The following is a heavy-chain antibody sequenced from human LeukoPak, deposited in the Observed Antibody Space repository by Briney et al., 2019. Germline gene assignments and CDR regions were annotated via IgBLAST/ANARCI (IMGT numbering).Heavy chain of an antibody. CDR2: INPNSGRT. CDR3: ARGRAGLAAAGTYDY. J-gene: IGHJ4*02. V-gene: IGHV1-8*01. Sequence: ASVKVSCKASGYTFTSSDLKWVRQAAGQGLEWMGWINPNSGRTGYAQKFQGRVTMTAKTSISTAYMELSSLTFDDTAVYYCARGRAGLAAAGTYDYWGQGTLITVSS. D-gene: IGHD6-13*01. CDR1: GYTFTSSD.